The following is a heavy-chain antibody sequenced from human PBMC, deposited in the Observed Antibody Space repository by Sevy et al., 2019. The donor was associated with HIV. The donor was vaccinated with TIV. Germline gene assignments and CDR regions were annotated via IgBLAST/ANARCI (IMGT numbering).Heavy chain of an antibody. V-gene: IGHV5-51*01. Sequence: GESLKISCKGSGYSFTSYWIGWVRQMPGKGLEWMGIIYPGDSDTRYSPSFQGQVTISADKSISTAYLQWSSLKASDTAMYYCARQSVWIAAAGSYYNWFDPWGQGTLVTVSS. J-gene: IGHJ5*02. CDR3: ARQSVWIAAAGSYYNWFDP. CDR2: IYPGDSDT. D-gene: IGHD6-13*01. CDR1: GYSFTSYW.